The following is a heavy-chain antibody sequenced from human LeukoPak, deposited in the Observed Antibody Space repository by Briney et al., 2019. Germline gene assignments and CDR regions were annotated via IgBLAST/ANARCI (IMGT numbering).Heavy chain of an antibody. CDR2: ISGSGTYI. D-gene: IGHD4-11*01. Sequence: GGSLRPSCAASGFTFSSYSMNWVRQAPGKGLEWVSSISGSGTYIYYADSVQGRFTISRDNAKNSLYLQMNSLRAEDTAVYYRARVGYTNPFGYYYYYMDVWAKGTMVTVSS. CDR3: ARVGYTNPFGYYYYYMDV. V-gene: IGHV3-21*01. J-gene: IGHJ6*03. CDR1: GFTFSSYS.